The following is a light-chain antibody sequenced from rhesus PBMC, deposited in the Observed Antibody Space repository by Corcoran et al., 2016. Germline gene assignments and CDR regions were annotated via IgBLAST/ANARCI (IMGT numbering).Light chain of an antibody. Sequence: DIQMTQSPSSLSASVGDTVTIPCRASPGISSWLAWYHQKPGNDPKLLIYKESSLQSGVPSRFSGSGSGTDFTLTISSLQSEDVATYYCQQYSSRPPTFGQWTKVEIK. J-gene: IGKJ1*01. CDR3: QQYSSRPPT. CDR2: KES. CDR1: PGISSW. V-gene: IGKV1-22*01.